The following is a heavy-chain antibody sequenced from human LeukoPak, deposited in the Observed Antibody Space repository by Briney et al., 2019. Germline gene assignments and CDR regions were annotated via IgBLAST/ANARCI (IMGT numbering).Heavy chain of an antibody. V-gene: IGHV1-8*01. J-gene: IGHJ5*02. CDR3: ARGSVSPALGYCSGGSCSREVDWFDP. Sequence: ASVKVSCKASGYSLTSHYMHWVRQATGQGLEWMGWMNPNSGNTGYAQKFQGRVTITRNTSISTAYMELSSLRSEDTAVYYCARGSVSPALGYCSGGSCSREVDWFDPWGQGTLVTVSS. CDR1: GYSLTSHY. CDR2: MNPNSGNT. D-gene: IGHD2-15*01.